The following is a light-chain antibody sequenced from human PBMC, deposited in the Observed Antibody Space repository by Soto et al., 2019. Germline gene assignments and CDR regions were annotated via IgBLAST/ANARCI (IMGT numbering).Light chain of an antibody. J-gene: IGKJ2*01. V-gene: IGKV3-20*01. Sequence: ESMLTQSPGTLSLSPGERATLSCRASQSVSTRYLAWYQQKPGQAPRLLIYGASIMATGIPDRFSGSGSGTDVTLTISRLEPEDFAVYYCHQFGSSPPAFTFGQGTKLEI. CDR2: GAS. CDR3: HQFGSSPPAFT. CDR1: QSVSTRY.